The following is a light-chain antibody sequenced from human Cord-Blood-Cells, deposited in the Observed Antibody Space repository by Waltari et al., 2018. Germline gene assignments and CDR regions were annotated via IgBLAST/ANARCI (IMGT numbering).Light chain of an antibody. CDR2: DAS. CDR3: QQRSNWPLT. Sequence: IVLTQSRATLSLSTGERATLSCSASQSVSSNLAGYQQKPGQAPRLLIYDASNRATGIPARFSGSGSWTDFTLTISSLEPEDFAVYYCQQRSNWPLTFGGGTKVEIK. J-gene: IGKJ4*02. CDR1: QSVSSN. V-gene: IGKV3-11*01.